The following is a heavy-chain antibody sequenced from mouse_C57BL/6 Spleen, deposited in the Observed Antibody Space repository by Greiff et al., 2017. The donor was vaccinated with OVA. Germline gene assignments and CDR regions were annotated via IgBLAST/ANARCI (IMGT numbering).Heavy chain of an antibody. CDR1: GFTFSDYY. CDR3: AREDLYYAMDY. V-gene: IGHV5-16*01. J-gene: IGHJ4*01. Sequence: EVKLMESEGGLVQPGRSMKLSCTASGFTFSDYYMAWVRQVPEKGLEWVANINYDGSSTYYLDSLKSRFIISRDNAKNILYLQMSSLKSEDTATYYCAREDLYYAMDYWGQGTSVTVSS. CDR2: INYDGSST.